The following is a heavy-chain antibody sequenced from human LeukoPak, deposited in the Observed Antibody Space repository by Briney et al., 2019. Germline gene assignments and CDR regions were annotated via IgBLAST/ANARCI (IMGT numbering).Heavy chain of an antibody. V-gene: IGHV3-21*01. D-gene: IGHD1-1*01. CDR3: ARELQLERLAFGKEGSAFDY. Sequence: GGSLRLSCAASGFTFSSYNMNWVRHAPGKGLEWVSSISSSSSYIYYADSVKGRFTISRDNDNNSLYLQMNRLRADDTAVYYCARELQLERLAFGKEGSAFDYWGQGTLVTVSS. J-gene: IGHJ4*02. CDR2: ISSSSSYI. CDR1: GFTFSSYN.